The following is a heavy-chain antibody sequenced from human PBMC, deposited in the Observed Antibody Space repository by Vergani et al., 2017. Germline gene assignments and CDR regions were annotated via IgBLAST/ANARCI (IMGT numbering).Heavy chain of an antibody. CDR3: ASGGHGSENGGALQL. D-gene: IGHD3-10*01. Sequence: EVQLVQPGAEVKKPGQSLKISCQGSGYSITNYWIAWVRQRPGKGLEWMGIIYPGDSEVKSNPTFRGQVIFSVDTSVNTPYLQWRSLQASDTATYFFASGGHGSENGGALQLWGQGTNITVSS. V-gene: IGHV5-51*03. J-gene: IGHJ3*01. CDR2: IYPGDSEV. CDR1: GYSITNYW.